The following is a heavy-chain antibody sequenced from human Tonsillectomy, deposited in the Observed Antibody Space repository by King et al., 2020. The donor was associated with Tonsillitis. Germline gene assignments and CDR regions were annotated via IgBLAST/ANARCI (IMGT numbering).Heavy chain of an antibody. V-gene: IGHV4-59*01. Sequence: QLQESGPGLVKPSETLSLTCTVSGGSISSYYWSWIRQPPGKGLEWIGYIYYSGSTNYNPSLKSRVTISVDTSKNQFSLKLSSVTAADTAVYYCARVTGSSVVDYWGQGTLVTVSS. J-gene: IGHJ4*02. D-gene: IGHD1-26*01. CDR1: GGSISSYY. CDR2: IYYSGST. CDR3: ARVTGSSVVDY.